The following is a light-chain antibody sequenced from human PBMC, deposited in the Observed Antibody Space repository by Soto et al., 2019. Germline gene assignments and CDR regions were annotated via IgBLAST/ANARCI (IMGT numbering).Light chain of an antibody. J-gene: IGKJ1*01. CDR1: QSFNSIY. V-gene: IGKV3-20*01. Sequence: VLGRRPVTLTLSPGERATLSCRASQSFNSIYLAWYQQKPGQPPRLLIYGASNRATGIPDRFSGSGAGTDFTLTISGLRHEDSATYFCQYRGTFGQGTKV. CDR2: GAS. CDR3: QYRGT.